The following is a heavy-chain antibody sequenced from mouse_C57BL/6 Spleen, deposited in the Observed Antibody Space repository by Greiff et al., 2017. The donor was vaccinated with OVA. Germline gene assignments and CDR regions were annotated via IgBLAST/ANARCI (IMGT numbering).Heavy chain of an antibody. CDR2: IWTGGGT. D-gene: IGHD1-1*01. CDR3: ARHYGSSYDYYAMDY. CDR1: GFSLTSYA. Sequence: VKLMESGPGLVAPSQSLSITCTVSGFSLTSYAISWVRQPPGKGLEWLGVIWTGGGTNYNSALKSRLSISKDNSKSQVFLKMNSLQTDDTARYYCARHYGSSYDYYAMDYWGQGTSVTVSS. J-gene: IGHJ4*01. V-gene: IGHV2-9-1*01.